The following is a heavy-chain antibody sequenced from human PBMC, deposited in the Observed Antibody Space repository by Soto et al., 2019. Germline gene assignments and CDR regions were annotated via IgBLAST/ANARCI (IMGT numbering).Heavy chain of an antibody. V-gene: IGHV3-23*01. Sequence: DVQVLESGGDLVQPGGSLRLSCAASGFTFNSYAMSWVRQAPGKGLEWVSSVSAGGDMTYYSDSVKGRFTISRDNSNNALFLQMNSLRFEDTALYYCARGDRGGSGSPASYYYSGLDVWGQGTTVTVS. CDR2: VSAGGDMT. D-gene: IGHD3-10*01. J-gene: IGHJ6*02. CDR1: GFTFNSYA. CDR3: ARGDRGGSGSPASYYYSGLDV.